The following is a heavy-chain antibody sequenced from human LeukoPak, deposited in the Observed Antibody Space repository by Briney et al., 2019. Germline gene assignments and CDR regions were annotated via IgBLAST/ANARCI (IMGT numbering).Heavy chain of an antibody. CDR1: GYTFTGYY. D-gene: IGHD3-22*01. V-gene: IGHV1-2*02. CDR3: ARYYDSSGYYRAYFDY. Sequence: GASVKVSCKASGYTFTGYYMHWVRQAPGQGLEWMGWINPNSGGTNYAQKFQGRVTMTRDTSISTAYMELSRLRSDDTAVYYCARYYDSSGYYRAYFDYWGQGTLVTVSS. J-gene: IGHJ4*02. CDR2: INPNSGGT.